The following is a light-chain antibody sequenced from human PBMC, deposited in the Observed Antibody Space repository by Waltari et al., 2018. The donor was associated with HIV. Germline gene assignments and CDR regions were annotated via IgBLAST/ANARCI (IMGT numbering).Light chain of an antibody. CDR1: ELGDKY. Sequence: SYDLTQPPSVSVSPGQTATIPCSGDELGDKYACWYKQKPGQSPILVIYQDTKRPSGIPERFSGSISGNTATLTISGTQAMDEADYYCQAWDSKTAYVFGTGTKVTVL. CDR3: QAWDSKTAYV. V-gene: IGLV3-1*01. J-gene: IGLJ1*01. CDR2: QDT.